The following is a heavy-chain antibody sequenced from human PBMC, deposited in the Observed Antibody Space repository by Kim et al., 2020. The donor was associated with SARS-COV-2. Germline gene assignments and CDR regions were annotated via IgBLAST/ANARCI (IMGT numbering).Heavy chain of an antibody. J-gene: IGHJ4*02. D-gene: IGHD3-22*01. V-gene: IGHV3-48*02. CDR3: AVTYYYDSSGYKTFDY. Sequence: VKGRFTISRDNAKHSLYLQMNSLGDEETAVYYCAVTYYYDSSGYKTFDYWGQGTLVTVSS.